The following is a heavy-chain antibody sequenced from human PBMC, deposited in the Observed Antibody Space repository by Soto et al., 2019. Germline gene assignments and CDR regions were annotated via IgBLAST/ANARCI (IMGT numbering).Heavy chain of an antibody. CDR1: GGSVSSGSYY. V-gene: IGHV4-61*01. CDR2: IFHSGSA. CDR3: AREDTAMAP. Sequence: SETLSLTCTVSGGSVSSGSYYWSWIRQPPGKGLEWIGYIFHSGSATYNPSLKSRVTISLDTSRNQFSLKLTSVTAADTAVYYCAREDTAMAPWGQGTMVTVYS. D-gene: IGHD5-18*01. J-gene: IGHJ5*02.